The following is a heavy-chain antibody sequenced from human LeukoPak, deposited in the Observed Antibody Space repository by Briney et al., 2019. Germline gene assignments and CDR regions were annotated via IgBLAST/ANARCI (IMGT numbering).Heavy chain of an antibody. CDR2: ISYSGST. D-gene: IGHD3-10*01. J-gene: IGHJ4*02. V-gene: IGHV4-39*01. CDR3: ARHSFSGSKVFDY. Sequence: PSETLSLTCTVSGGSISSISYYWGWIRQPPGNGLEWIGSISYSGSTYYNPSLKSRVTISVDTSKNQISLKLSSVTAADTAVYYCARHSFSGSKVFDYWGQGTLVTVSS. CDR1: GGSISSISYY.